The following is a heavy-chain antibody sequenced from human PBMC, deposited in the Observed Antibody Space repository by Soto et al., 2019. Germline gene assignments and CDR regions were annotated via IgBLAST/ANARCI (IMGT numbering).Heavy chain of an antibody. J-gene: IGHJ4*02. Sequence: SVKVSCKASGGTFSSYTISWVRQAPGQGLEWMGRIIPILGIANYAQKFQGRVTITADKSTSTAYMELSSLRSEDTAVYYCARDRRMATISWFDYWGQGTLVTVS. CDR3: ARDRRMATISWFDY. CDR1: GGTFSSYT. V-gene: IGHV1-69*04. D-gene: IGHD5-12*01. CDR2: IIPILGIA.